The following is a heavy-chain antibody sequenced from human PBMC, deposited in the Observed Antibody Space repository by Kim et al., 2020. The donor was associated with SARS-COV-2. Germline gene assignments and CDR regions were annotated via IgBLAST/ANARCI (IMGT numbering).Heavy chain of an antibody. CDR2: SRA. CDR3: ARDRGKQDDY. V-gene: IGHV3-74*01. Sequence: SRADYADYVGGRFTVSRDNAKNTLYLQMDSLRVEDTAVYYCARDRGKQDDYWGQGTQVTVSS. D-gene: IGHD3-10*01. J-gene: IGHJ4*02.